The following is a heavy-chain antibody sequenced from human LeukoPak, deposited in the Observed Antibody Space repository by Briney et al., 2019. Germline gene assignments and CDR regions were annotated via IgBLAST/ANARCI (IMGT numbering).Heavy chain of an antibody. Sequence: GGSLRLSCAASGFTFSSYSMNWVRQAPGKGLEWVSYISSSSSTIYYADSVKGRFTTSRDNAKNSLYLQMNSLRAEDTAVYYCARRWRLIAAAGSQGGFDPWGQGTLVTASS. D-gene: IGHD6-13*01. CDR3: ARRWRLIAAAGSQGGFDP. CDR2: ISSSSSTI. J-gene: IGHJ5*02. CDR1: GFTFSSYS. V-gene: IGHV3-48*01.